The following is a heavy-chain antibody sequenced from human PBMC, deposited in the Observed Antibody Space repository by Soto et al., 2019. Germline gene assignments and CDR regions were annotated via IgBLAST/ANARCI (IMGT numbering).Heavy chain of an antibody. CDR3: ARFNGSGTNYYMDV. CDR1: GYIFTSYG. V-gene: IGHV1-18*01. D-gene: IGHD3-10*01. J-gene: IGHJ6*03. CDR2: ISVDSGNT. Sequence: QVQLVQSGAELKKPGASAKVSCKASGYIFTSYGISWVRQAPGQGLEWMAWISVDSGNTNYAQNFQGRVTMTTDTSASTAHMELRSLRSADTAAYYCARFNGSGTNYYMDVWGKGTTVIVSS.